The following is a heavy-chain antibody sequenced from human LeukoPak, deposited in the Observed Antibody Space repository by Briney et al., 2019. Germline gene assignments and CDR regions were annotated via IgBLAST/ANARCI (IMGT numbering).Heavy chain of an antibody. J-gene: IGHJ4*02. V-gene: IGHV4-4*07. Sequence: SSETLSLTCTVSGGSISSYYWSWIRQPAGKGLEWIGRIYTSGSTNYNASLKSRVSMSVDTSKNQFSLKLSSVTAADTAGFYCARENSGSYREFDYWGQGTLVTVSS. CDR1: GGSISSYY. CDR3: ARENSGSYREFDY. D-gene: IGHD1-26*01. CDR2: IYTSGST.